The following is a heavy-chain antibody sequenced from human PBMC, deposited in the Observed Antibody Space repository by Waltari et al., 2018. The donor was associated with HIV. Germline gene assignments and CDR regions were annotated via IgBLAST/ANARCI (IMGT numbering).Heavy chain of an antibody. V-gene: IGHV1-2*04. CDR3: ARGNTIFGVVIQFYGMDV. J-gene: IGHJ6*02. CDR2: INPNSGGT. Sequence: QVQLVQSGAEVKKPGASVKVSCKASGYTFTGYYMHWVRQAPGQGLEWMGWINPNSGGTNYAQKFQGWVTMTRDTSISTAYMELSRLRSDDTAVYYCARGNTIFGVVIQFYGMDVWGQGTTVTVSS. CDR1: GYTFTGYY. D-gene: IGHD3-3*01.